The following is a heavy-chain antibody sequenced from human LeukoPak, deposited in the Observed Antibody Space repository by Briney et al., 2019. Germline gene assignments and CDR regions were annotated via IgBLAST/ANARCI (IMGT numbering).Heavy chain of an antibody. J-gene: IGHJ2*01. Sequence: PGGSLRLSCAASGFTFSSSNMNWVRQAPGKGLEWVSSISTSSSYIYSADSVRGRFTVSRGDATNSLYLQMNSLRAEDTAVYYCARSYGSSWYVQWYFDFWGRGTLVTVSS. CDR3: ARSYGSSWYVQWYFDF. CDR2: ISTSSSYI. D-gene: IGHD6-13*01. CDR1: GFTFSSSN. V-gene: IGHV3-21*01.